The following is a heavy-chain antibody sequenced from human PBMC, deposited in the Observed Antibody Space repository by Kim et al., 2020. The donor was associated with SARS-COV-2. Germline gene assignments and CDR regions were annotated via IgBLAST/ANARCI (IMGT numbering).Heavy chain of an antibody. Sequence: GGSLRLSCAASGFTFSSYSMNWVRQAPGKGLEWVSYISCSSSTIYYADSVKGRFTISRDNAKNSLYLQMNSLRDEDTAVYYCARDQYYYDSSGYSTGDYWGQGTLVTVSS. CDR2: ISCSSSTI. D-gene: IGHD3-22*01. CDR3: ARDQYYYDSSGYSTGDY. J-gene: IGHJ4*02. V-gene: IGHV3-48*02. CDR1: GFTFSSYS.